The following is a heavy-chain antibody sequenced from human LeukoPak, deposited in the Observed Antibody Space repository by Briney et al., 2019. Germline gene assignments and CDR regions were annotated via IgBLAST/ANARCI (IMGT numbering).Heavy chain of an antibody. CDR3: AREDYSSPIPDY. CDR1: GFTFSSYR. Sequence: GGSLRLSCAASGFTFSSYRIHWVRQAPGKGLVWVSHINSDGSSTTYADSVRGRFTMSRDNAKNTLYLQMNSLRAEDTAVYYCAREDYSSPIPDYWGQGTLVTVSS. D-gene: IGHD6-13*01. J-gene: IGHJ4*02. V-gene: IGHV3-74*01. CDR2: INSDGSST.